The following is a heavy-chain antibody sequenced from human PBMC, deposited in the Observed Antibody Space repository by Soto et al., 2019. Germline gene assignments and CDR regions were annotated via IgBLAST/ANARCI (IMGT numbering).Heavy chain of an antibody. CDR1: GGSISSSSYY. CDR2: IYYSGST. CDR3: ARHPHTYCSGGSCYYFDY. D-gene: IGHD2-15*01. Sequence: SETLSLTCTVSGGSISSSSYYWGWIRQPPGKGLEWIGSIYYSGSTYYNPSLKSRVTISVDTSKNQFSLKLSSVTAADTAVYYCARHPHTYCSGGSCYYFDYWGQGTLVTVSS. J-gene: IGHJ4*02. V-gene: IGHV4-39*01.